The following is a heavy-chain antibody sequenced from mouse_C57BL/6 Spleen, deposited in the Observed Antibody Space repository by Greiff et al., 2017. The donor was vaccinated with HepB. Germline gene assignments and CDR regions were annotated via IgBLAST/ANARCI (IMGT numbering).Heavy chain of an antibody. CDR1: GFTFSSYA. Sequence: EVQVVESGGGLVKPGGSLKLSCAASGFTFSSYAMSWVRQTPEKRLEWVATISDGGSYTYYPDNVKGRFTISRDNAKNNLYLQMSHLKSEDTAMYYCARDNLYYGSSPYWYFDVWGTGTTVTVSS. D-gene: IGHD1-1*01. J-gene: IGHJ1*03. V-gene: IGHV5-4*01. CDR2: ISDGGSYT. CDR3: ARDNLYYGSSPYWYFDV.